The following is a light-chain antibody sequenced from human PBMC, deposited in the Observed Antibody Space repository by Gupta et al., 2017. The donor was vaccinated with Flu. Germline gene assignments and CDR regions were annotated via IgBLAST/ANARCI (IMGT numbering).Light chain of an antibody. Sequence: QSGLTQPPSASGSPGQTVTIACSGSSSNIGSNIVNWYQHLPGTAPTLLIYSNILRPSGVPDRFSGSKSGTSASLAISGLQSEDAADYYCAAWDDSLDAWVFGGGTKLTVL. CDR3: AAWDDSLDAWV. V-gene: IGLV1-44*01. CDR1: SSNIGSNI. CDR2: SNI. J-gene: IGLJ3*02.